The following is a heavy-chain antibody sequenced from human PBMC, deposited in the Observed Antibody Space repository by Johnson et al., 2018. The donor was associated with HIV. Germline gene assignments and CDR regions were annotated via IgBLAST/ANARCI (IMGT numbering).Heavy chain of an antibody. CDR1: GFTFSSYD. CDR3: AKDQHGPLVPTVMRDDAFIS. Sequence: VQLVESGGGVVQPGRSLRLSCAASGFTFSSYDMHWVRQATGKGLEWVSTIGTAGDTYYPGSVKGRFTVSREDAKNSLYLQMNSLRAGDTALYYFAKDQHGPLVPTVMRDDAFISGAKGQWSPSLQ. V-gene: IGHV3-13*01. D-gene: IGHD5-12*01. J-gene: IGHJ3*02. CDR2: IGTAGDT.